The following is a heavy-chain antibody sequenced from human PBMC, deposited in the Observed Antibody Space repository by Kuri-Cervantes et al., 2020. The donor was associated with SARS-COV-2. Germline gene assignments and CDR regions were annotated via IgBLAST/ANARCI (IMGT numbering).Heavy chain of an antibody. CDR2: IYYSGST. D-gene: IGHD6-6*01. V-gene: IGHV4-34*01. J-gene: IGHJ6*02. Sequence: SETLSLTCAVYGGSFSGYYWSWIRQPPGKGLEWIGSIYYSGSTYYNPSLKSRVTISVDTSRNQFSLKLSSVTAADTSVYYCARGDGRIAARTAGYYYGMDVWGQGTTVTVSS. CDR1: GGSFSGYY. CDR3: ARGDGRIAARTAGYYYGMDV.